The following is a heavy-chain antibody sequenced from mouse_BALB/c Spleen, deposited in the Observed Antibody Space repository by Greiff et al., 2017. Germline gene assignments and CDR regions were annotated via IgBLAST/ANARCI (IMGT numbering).Heavy chain of an antibody. CDR2: INPYNDGT. CDR3: ARNKYEGAMDY. Sequence: VQLKQSGPELVKPGASVKMSCKASGYTFTSYVMHWVKQKPGQGLEWIGYINPYNDGTKYNEKFKGKATLTSDKSSSTAYMELSSLTSEDSAVYYYARNKYEGAMDYWGQGTSVTVSS. V-gene: IGHV1-14*01. J-gene: IGHJ4*01. D-gene: IGHD2-10*02. CDR1: GYTFTSYV.